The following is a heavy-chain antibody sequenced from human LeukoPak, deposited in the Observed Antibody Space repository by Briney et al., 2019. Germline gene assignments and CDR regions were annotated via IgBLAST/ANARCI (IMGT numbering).Heavy chain of an antibody. J-gene: IGHJ4*02. CDR2: ISPYNDNT. Sequence: ASVKVSCKASGYSFPSYGISWVRQAPGQGPEWMGWISPYNDNTNYAQKLQGRATLTTDTSTSTAYMELRSLRSEDTAVYYCARDAAAAGLYFDYWGQGTLVTVSS. V-gene: IGHV1-18*01. CDR1: GYSFPSYG. D-gene: IGHD6-13*01. CDR3: ARDAAAAGLYFDY.